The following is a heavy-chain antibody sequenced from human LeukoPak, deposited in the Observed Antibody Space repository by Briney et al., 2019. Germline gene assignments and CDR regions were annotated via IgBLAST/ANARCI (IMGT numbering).Heavy chain of an antibody. V-gene: IGHV4-34*01. J-gene: IGHJ6*02. CDR1: GGSFSGYY. CDR2: INHSGST. CDR3: ARGRGGDCSSTSCPVPFCGMDV. D-gene: IGHD2-2*01. Sequence: PSETLSLTCAVYGGSFSGYYWSWIRQPPGKGLEWIGEINHSGSTNYNPSLKSRVTISVDTSKNQFSLKLSSVTAADTAVYYCARGRGGDCSSTSCPVPFCGMDVWGQGTTVTVSS.